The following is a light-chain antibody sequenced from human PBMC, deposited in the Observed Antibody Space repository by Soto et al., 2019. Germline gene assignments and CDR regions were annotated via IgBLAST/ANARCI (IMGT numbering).Light chain of an antibody. Sequence: QSVLTQPASVSRSPGQSITISCTGTRNDVGDYNFVSWYQQHPGKAPKVMIYDVIKRPSGVSNRFSGSKSGNTASLTISGLQAEDEADYYCSSYTGSSTYVFGTGTKVTVL. CDR3: SSYTGSSTYV. CDR2: DVI. CDR1: RNDVGDYNF. J-gene: IGLJ1*01. V-gene: IGLV2-14*03.